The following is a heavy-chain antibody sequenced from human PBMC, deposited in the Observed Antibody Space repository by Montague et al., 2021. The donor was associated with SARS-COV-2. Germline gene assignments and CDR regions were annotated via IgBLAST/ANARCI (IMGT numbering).Heavy chain of an antibody. Sequence: SETLSLTCSVSGGSIRRSYWTWIRQAPEKGLEWIGYIYHSGTTKYNPALQSRVTISVDTAKNQFSLNLTSVTAADTAVYYCARVSSTALRGVIKTSGYSALDVWGHGTTVRVSS. D-gene: IGHD3-10*01. CDR3: ARVSSTALRGVIKTSGYSALDV. CDR1: GGSIRRSY. V-gene: IGHV4-4*09. CDR2: IYHSGTT. J-gene: IGHJ6*02.